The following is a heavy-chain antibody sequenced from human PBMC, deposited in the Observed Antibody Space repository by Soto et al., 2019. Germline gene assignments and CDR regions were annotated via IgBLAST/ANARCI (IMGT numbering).Heavy chain of an antibody. V-gene: IGHV3-13*01. CDR3: ERGLRFGEPNY. CDR1: GFTFSSYD. CDR2: IGTAGDT. D-gene: IGHD3-10*01. Sequence: EVQLVESGGGLVQPGGSLRLSCAASGFTFSSYDMHWVRQATGKGLEWVSAIGTAGDTYYPGSVKGRFTISRENAKNSLYLQMNSLRAEDTAVYYCERGLRFGEPNYWGHRTLVTVSS. J-gene: IGHJ4*01.